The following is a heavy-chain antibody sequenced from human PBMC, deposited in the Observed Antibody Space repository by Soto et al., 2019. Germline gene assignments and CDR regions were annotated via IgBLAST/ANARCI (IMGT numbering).Heavy chain of an antibody. J-gene: IGHJ6*02. D-gene: IGHD2-2*01. V-gene: IGHV3-21*01. CDR3: ARDYLNLQDIVLVPAATYYYYGMDV. CDR1: GFTFSTYS. CDR2: ISSSSSYI. Sequence: PGGSLRLSCAASGFTFSTYSMNWVRQAPGKGLEWVSSISSSSSYIYYADSVKGRFTISRDNAKNSLYLQMNSLRAEDTAVYYCARDYLNLQDIVLVPAATYYYYGMDVWGQGTTVTVSS.